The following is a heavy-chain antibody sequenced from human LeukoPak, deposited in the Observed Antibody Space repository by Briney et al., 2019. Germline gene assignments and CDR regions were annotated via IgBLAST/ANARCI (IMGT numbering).Heavy chain of an antibody. J-gene: IGHJ4*02. D-gene: IGHD2-15*01. Sequence: GRSLRLSCAASGFTFDDYAMHWVRQAPGKGLEWVSGISWNSGSIGYADSVKGRFTISRDNAKNSLYLQMNSLRAEDTVLYYCAKALCGGGSCYYFDYWGQGTLVTVSS. CDR1: GFTFDDYA. CDR2: ISWNSGSI. V-gene: IGHV3-9*01. CDR3: AKALCGGGSCYYFDY.